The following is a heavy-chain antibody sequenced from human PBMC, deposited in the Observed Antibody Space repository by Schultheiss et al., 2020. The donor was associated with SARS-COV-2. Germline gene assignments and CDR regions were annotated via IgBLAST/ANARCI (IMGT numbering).Heavy chain of an antibody. CDR2: IAYDGSNK. CDR3: AKVGIISTGRTDTDY. J-gene: IGHJ4*02. CDR1: GFTFSSYG. D-gene: IGHD1-1*01. Sequence: GGSLRLSCAASGFTFSSYGMHWVRQAPGKGLEWVAVIAYDGSNKYYADSVKGRFTISRDNSKNILYLKTNSLRAEDTAVYYCAKVGIISTGRTDTDYWGQGTLVTVSS. V-gene: IGHV3-30*18.